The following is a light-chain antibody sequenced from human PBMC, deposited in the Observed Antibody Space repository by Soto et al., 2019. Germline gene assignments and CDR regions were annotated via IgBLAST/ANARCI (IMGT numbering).Light chain of an antibody. Sequence: QAVVTQPASVSGSPGQSITISCTGTSSDIGSYNLVSWYQHHPGKAPKLIIYEGSTRPSGVSNRFSGSKSGNTASLTISRLQTEDEADYYCCSYAGSTTYVLFGGGTKLTVL. CDR1: SSDIGSYNL. J-gene: IGLJ2*01. CDR2: EGS. V-gene: IGLV2-23*01. CDR3: CSYAGSTTYVL.